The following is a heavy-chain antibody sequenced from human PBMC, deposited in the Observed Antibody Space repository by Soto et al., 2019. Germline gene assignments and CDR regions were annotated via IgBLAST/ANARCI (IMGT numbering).Heavy chain of an antibody. CDR2: IKEDGSQK. CDR1: GFTFSNYW. CDR3: ARGSREADY. Sequence: GGSLRLSCAASGFTFSNYWMSWVRQAPGKGLEWVANIKEDGSQKYNVDSVKGRFTISRDNAKNSLYLQMDSLRDEDTAVYHCARGSREADYWGRGTLVTSPQ. J-gene: IGHJ4*02. V-gene: IGHV3-7*01.